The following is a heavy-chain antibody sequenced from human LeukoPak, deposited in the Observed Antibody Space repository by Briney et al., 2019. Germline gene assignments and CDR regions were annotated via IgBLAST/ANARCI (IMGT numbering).Heavy chain of an antibody. V-gene: IGHV1-69*13. D-gene: IGHD6-6*01. J-gene: IGHJ4*02. CDR3: ARVNIAASRSPGGSLDY. CDR1: GGTLSSYA. CDR2: IIPIFGTA. Sequence: SVKVSCKASGGTLSSYAISWVRQAPGQGLEWMGGIIPIFGTANYAQKFQGRVTITADESTSTAYMELSSLRSEDTAVYYCARVNIAASRSPGGSLDYWGQGTLVTVSS.